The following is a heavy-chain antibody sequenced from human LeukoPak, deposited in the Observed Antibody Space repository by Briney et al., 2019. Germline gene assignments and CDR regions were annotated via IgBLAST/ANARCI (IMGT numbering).Heavy chain of an antibody. V-gene: IGHV3-7*04. J-gene: IGHJ4*02. CDR2: IRQDGSEK. Sequence: GRSLRLSCAASGFTFSSYWMSWVRQAPGKGLELVANIRQDGSEKQYVDSVKRRFAISRDNAENSLYLQMNSLKAEDTAVYYCGRFTRSGDSVYWGQGTLVTVSS. CDR3: GRFTRSGDSVY. CDR1: GFTFSSYW. D-gene: IGHD7-27*01.